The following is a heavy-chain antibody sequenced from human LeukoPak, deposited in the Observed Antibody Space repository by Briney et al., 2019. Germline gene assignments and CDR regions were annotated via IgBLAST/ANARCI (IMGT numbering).Heavy chain of an antibody. Sequence: ASVKVSCKASGYTFTCCYMHWVRQAPGQGLEWMGWINPNSGGTNYAQKFQGRVTMTRDTSISTAYMELSRLRSDDTAVYYCARGASFHLPPYYDFWSDPYYYYMDVWGKGTTVTVSS. CDR1: GYTFTCCY. D-gene: IGHD3-3*01. CDR2: INPNSGGT. V-gene: IGHV1-2*02. CDR3: ARGASFHLPPYYDFWSDPYYYYMDV. J-gene: IGHJ6*03.